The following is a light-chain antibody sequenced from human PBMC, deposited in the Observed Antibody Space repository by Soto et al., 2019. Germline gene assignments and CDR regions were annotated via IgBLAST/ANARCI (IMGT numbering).Light chain of an antibody. CDR2: DAS. Sequence: DIQMIQSPSSLSASVGDRVTITCQASRDIRKYLNWYQQKPGKAPKLLIYDASNLETGVTSRFSGSGSGTEFTFTISSLQSEDIATYYCQQYHTLVSFGGGTKVEIK. CDR1: RDIRKY. CDR3: QQYHTLVS. V-gene: IGKV1-33*01. J-gene: IGKJ4*01.